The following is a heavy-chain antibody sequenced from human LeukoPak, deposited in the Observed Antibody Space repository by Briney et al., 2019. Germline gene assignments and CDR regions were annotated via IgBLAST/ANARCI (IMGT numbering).Heavy chain of an antibody. D-gene: IGHD1-14*01. J-gene: IGHJ4*02. V-gene: IGHV3-21*01. CDR1: GFTFSSYS. CDR2: ISSRGTYG. Sequence: GGSLRLSCAASGFTFSSYSMNWVRQAPGEGLDWVSSISSRGTYGYYAGSAKGRFTISRDNANNSLYLQMNSLRAEDTAVYSCARVGNNTSGYWGQGTLVTVSS. CDR3: ARVGNNTSGY.